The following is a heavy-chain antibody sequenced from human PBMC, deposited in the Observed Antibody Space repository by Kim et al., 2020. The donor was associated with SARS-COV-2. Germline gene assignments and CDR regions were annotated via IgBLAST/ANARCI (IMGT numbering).Heavy chain of an antibody. Sequence: GGSLRLSCAASGFTFSSYGLHWVGQAPGKGLVGVSRINSDGGTTSYADSVKGRFTISRDNAKSTRYLQMNSLRAEATAVYYCASRRYTGTYYYFDYWGQG. J-gene: IGHJ4*02. CDR1: GFTFSSYG. D-gene: IGHD1-26*01. V-gene: IGHV3-74*01. CDR3: ASRRYTGTYYYFDY. CDR2: INSDGGTT.